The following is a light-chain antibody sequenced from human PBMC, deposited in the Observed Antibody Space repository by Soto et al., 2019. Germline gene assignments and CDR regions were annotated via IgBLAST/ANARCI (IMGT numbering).Light chain of an antibody. CDR1: NGDVGGYDY. Sequence: QSALTQPASASGSPGQSVTISCTGTNGDVGGYDYVSWYQQHPGKAPKLMIYEVTKRPLGVPDRFSGSKSGNTASLTVSGLQAEDEADYYCSSYAGSDNTYVFGTGTKVTVL. CDR3: SSYAGSDNTYV. CDR2: EVT. V-gene: IGLV2-8*01. J-gene: IGLJ1*01.